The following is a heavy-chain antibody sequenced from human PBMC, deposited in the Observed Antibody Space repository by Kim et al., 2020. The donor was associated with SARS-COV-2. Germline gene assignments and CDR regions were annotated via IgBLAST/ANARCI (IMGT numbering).Heavy chain of an antibody. Sequence: GGSLRLSCAASGFTFSSYAMHWVRQAPGKGLEWVAVISYDGSNKYYADSVKGRFTISRDNSKNTLYLQMNSLRAEDTAVYYCARVLYRPYGSGTSTQLLLSDYYYYGMDVWGQGTTVTVSS. J-gene: IGHJ6*02. D-gene: IGHD3-10*01. CDR3: ARVLYRPYGSGTSTQLLLSDYYYYGMDV. CDR2: ISYDGSNK. CDR1: GFTFSSYA. V-gene: IGHV3-30-3*01.